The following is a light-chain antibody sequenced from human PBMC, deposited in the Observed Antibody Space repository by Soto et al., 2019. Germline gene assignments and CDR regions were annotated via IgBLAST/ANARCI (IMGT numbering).Light chain of an antibody. Sequence: EIVLTHSPGTLSLSPGERGTLSCRASQSVSNNYLAWYQRKPGQAPRLLIYGASSRATGIPDRFSGSGSGTDFTLTISRLEPEDFAVYYCQQYGGSPLYTFGQGTKLEIK. CDR1: QSVSNNY. CDR3: QQYGGSPLYT. CDR2: GAS. V-gene: IGKV3-20*01. J-gene: IGKJ2*01.